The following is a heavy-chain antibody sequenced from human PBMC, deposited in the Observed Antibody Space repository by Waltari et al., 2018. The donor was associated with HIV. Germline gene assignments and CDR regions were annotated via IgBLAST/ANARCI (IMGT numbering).Heavy chain of an antibody. Sequence: EVQLVESGGGLVKPGGSLRLPCAASGFPFCFFWMSWVRQAPGKGLEWVANIKQDGSEKYYVDSMKGRFTISRDNAKNSLYLQINSLRAEDTAVYYCAGRSPARRLNWFDPWGQGTLVIVSS. CDR1: GFPFCFFW. D-gene: IGHD2-8*01. CDR2: IKQDGSEK. CDR3: AGRSPARRLNWFDP. V-gene: IGHV3-7*01. J-gene: IGHJ5*02.